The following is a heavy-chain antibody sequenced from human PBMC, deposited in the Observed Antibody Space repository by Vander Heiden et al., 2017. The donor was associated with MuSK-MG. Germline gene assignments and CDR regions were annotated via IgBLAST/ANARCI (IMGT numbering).Heavy chain of an antibody. CDR3: ARIHCGYEYTPFDY. D-gene: IGHD5-12*01. V-gene: IGHV3-23*01. CDR2: ISGSGDST. Sequence: EVQLLESGGGLVQPGGSLRLSCAASGFTFNNYAMTWVRQAPGKGLEWVSGISGSGDSTKYADSVRGRFTISRDNSKNTLYVQMNSLRAEDTAAYYCARIHCGYEYTPFDYWGQGTLVTVSS. J-gene: IGHJ4*02. CDR1: GFTFNNYA.